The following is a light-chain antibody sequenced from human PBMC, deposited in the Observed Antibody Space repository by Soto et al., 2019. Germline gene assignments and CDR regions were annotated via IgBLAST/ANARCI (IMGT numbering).Light chain of an antibody. V-gene: IGKV1-39*01. Sequence: DIPMTQSPSSLSASVGDRVTIPCRASQSISSYLNWYQQKPGKAPKLLIYASSRLQSGVPSRFSGSGSGTDFTLTISSLQPEDFATYYCQQSYSTPPTFGQGTKLEIK. CDR1: QSISSY. CDR3: QQSYSTPPT. CDR2: ASS. J-gene: IGKJ2*01.